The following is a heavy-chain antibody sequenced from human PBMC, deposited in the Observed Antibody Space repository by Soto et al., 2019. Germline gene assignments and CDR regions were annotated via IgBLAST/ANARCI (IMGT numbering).Heavy chain of an antibody. V-gene: IGHV3-23*01. CDR3: ARTEMATTLDY. J-gene: IGHJ4*02. CDR1: GXTFSSYS. Sequence: GSLRVSCAASGXTFSSYSMSWVRQAPGKGLELVSAISGSGGSTYYADSVKGRFTISRDNSKNTLYLQMNRMRAEDTAVYYCARTEMATTLDYWGQGTLGTVS. CDR2: ISGSGGST. D-gene: IGHD5-12*01.